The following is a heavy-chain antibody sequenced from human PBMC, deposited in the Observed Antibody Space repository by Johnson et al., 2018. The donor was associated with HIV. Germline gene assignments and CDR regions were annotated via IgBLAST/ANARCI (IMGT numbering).Heavy chain of an antibody. CDR2: ISSSGSSR. V-gene: IGHV3-11*01. D-gene: IGHD4-11*01. J-gene: IGHJ3*02. CDR1: GLTFSDYY. Sequence: QVQLVESGGGVLQPGRSLRLSCAASGLTFSDYYMSWIRQAPGKGLEWVSYISSSGSSRYYADSVKGRFTITRDNVKNSLYMQMNSLRVEDTAVYFCARDYRGALDIWGQGTMVTVSS. CDR3: ARDYRGALDI.